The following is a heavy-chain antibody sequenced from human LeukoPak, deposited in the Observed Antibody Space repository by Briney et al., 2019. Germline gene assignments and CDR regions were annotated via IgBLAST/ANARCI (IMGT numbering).Heavy chain of an antibody. CDR1: GGSITSTNW. CDR2: VSLSGLT. Sequence: SETLSLTCGMSGGSITSTNWWSWVRQPPGQGLEWIGEVSLSGLTNYNPSLSSRVIMALDTSKNHLSLNLTSVTAADTAVYYCSRENGAFSPFGYWGQGTLVTVPS. V-gene: IGHV4-4*02. J-gene: IGHJ4*02. D-gene: IGHD2-8*01. CDR3: SRENGAFSPFGY.